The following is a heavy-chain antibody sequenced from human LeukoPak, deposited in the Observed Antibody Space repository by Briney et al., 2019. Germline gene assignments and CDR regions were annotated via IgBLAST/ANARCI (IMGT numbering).Heavy chain of an antibody. CDR3: ARELVVPAAMRGYYYYYGMDV. CDR1: GYSFTSYY. V-gene: IGHV1-46*01. CDR2: IFPSGGST. J-gene: IGHJ6*02. D-gene: IGHD2-2*01. Sequence: ASVKVSCKASGYSFTSYYMHWVRQAPGQGLEWMGIIFPSGGSTSYAQKFQGRVTMTTETSTSTAYMELRSLRSDDTAVYYCARELVVPAAMRGYYYYYGMDVWGQGTTVTVSS.